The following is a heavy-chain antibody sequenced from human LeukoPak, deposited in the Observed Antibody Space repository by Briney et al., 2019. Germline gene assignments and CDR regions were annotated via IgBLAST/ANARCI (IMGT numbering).Heavy chain of an antibody. J-gene: IGHJ3*02. V-gene: IGHV4-30-2*01. D-gene: IGHD1-26*01. Sequence: SETLSLTCTVSGGSISSGGYYWSWIRQPPGKGLEWIGYIYHSGSTYYNPSLKSRVTISVDRSKNQFSLKLSSVTAADTAVYYCARDRGSGSFLGAFDIWGQGTMVTVSS. CDR2: IYHSGST. CDR1: GGSISSGGYY. CDR3: ARDRGSGSFLGAFDI.